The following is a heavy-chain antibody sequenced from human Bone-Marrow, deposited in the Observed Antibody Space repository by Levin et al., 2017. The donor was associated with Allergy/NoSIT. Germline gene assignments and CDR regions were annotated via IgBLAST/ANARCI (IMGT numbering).Heavy chain of an antibody. D-gene: IGHD3-22*01. CDR1: GASISSNDYY. J-gene: IGHJ6*02. CDR3: ARDGDYYDSSGYDIVYYGMDV. CDR2: IYSSGNT. V-gene: IGHV4-30-4*01. Sequence: LRLSCTVSGASISSNDYYWSWIRQPPGKGLEWIGYIYSSGNTHYNPSLKTRVTMSLDASKNPISLTLNSVTAADTAVYYCARDGDYYDSSGYDIVYYGMDVWGQGTTVTVSS.